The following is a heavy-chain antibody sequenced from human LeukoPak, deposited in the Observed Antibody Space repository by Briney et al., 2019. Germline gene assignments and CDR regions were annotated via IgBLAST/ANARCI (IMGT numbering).Heavy chain of an antibody. CDR3: ARVVRGAFDI. CDR1: GFTVSSNY. CDR2: IYSGGST. V-gene: IGHV3-66*01. Sequence: GGSLRLSCAASGFTVSSNYMSWVRQAPGKGLEWVSVIYSGGSTYYADSVKGRFTISRDNFKNTLYLQMNSLRAEDTAVYYCARVVRGAFDIWGQGTMVTVSS. J-gene: IGHJ3*02.